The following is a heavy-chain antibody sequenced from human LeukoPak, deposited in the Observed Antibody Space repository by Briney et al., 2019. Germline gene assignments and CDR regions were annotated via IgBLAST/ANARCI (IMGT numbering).Heavy chain of an antibody. CDR1: GGSISSGGYS. J-gene: IGHJ4*02. V-gene: IGHV4-30-2*01. Sequence: PSETLSLTCAVSGGSISSGGYSWSWIRQPPGKGLEWIGYIYHSGSTYYNPSLKSRVTISVDRSKNQFSLKLSSVTAADTAVYYCAGTVTTFSSLGGFDYWGQGTLVTVSS. D-gene: IGHD4-17*01. CDR2: IYHSGST. CDR3: AGTVTTFSSLGGFDY.